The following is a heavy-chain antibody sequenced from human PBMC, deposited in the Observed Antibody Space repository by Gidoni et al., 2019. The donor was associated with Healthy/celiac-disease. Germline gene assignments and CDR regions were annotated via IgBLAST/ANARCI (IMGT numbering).Heavy chain of an antibody. V-gene: IGHV3-23*01. J-gene: IGHJ4*02. CDR1: GFTFSSYA. CDR3: AKDATKQQLGSRFDY. CDR2: IGGSGGST. D-gene: IGHD6-13*01. Sequence: EVQLLESGGGLVQPGGSLRLSCAASGFTFSSYAMSWVRQAPGRGLEGVSAIGGSGGSTYYADSVKGRFTISRDNSKNTLYLQMNSLRAEDTAVYYCAKDATKQQLGSRFDYWGQGTLVTVSS.